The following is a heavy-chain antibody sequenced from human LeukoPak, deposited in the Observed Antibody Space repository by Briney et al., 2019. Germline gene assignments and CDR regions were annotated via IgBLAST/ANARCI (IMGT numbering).Heavy chain of an antibody. J-gene: IGHJ6*02. V-gene: IGHV3-71*01. CDR3: TLPNPKNHYYYYGMDV. CDR2: IRNKAYGGTT. D-gene: IGHD2-8*01. Sequence: GGSLRLSCAASGFPFNDYYMTWIRQAPGKGLEWVGFIRNKAYGGTTEYAASVKGRFTISRDDSKSIAYLQMNGLKTEDTAVYYCTLPNPKNHYYYYGMDVWGQGTTVTVSS. CDR1: GFPFNDYY.